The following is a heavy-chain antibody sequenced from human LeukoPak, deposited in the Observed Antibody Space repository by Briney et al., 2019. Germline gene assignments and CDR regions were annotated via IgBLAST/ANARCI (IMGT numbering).Heavy chain of an antibody. CDR1: GFTFSSYA. Sequence: GGSLRLSCAASGFTFSSYAMNWVRQAPGKGLEWVSTISGSGGDTYYADSVKGRFTISRDNSKNTLYLQTNSLRVEDTAVFYCAIKWRFFDYWGQGALVTVSS. CDR2: ISGSGGDT. D-gene: IGHD2-15*01. J-gene: IGHJ4*02. V-gene: IGHV3-23*01. CDR3: AIKWRFFDY.